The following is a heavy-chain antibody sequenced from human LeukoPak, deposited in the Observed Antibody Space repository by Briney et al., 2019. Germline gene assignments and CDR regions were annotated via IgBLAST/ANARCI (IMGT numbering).Heavy chain of an antibody. CDR1: GGSISSSSYY. D-gene: IGHD6-19*01. Sequence: PPETLSLTCTVSGGSISSSSYYWGWIRQPPGKGLEWIGSIYYSGSTYYNPSLKSRVTISVDTSKNQFSLKLSSVTAADTAVYYCARHPAAAVAGYVLGWGQGTLVTVSS. J-gene: IGHJ4*02. CDR2: IYYSGST. V-gene: IGHV4-39*01. CDR3: ARHPAAAVAGYVLG.